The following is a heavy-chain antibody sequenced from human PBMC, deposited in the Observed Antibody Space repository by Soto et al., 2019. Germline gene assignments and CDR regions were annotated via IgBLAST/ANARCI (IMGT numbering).Heavy chain of an antibody. CDR1: GYRFTSFW. D-gene: IGHD1-20*01. V-gene: IGHV5-51*01. Sequence: GESLKISFKASGYRFTSFWIGWVRQMPGKGLEWMGIIYPGDSEARYGPSFQGQVTISADESIHTAYLQWNNLKASDTAVYYCAQDITGTSPLNWFDPWGQGTLVTVSS. CDR3: AQDITGTSPLNWFDP. CDR2: IYPGDSEA. J-gene: IGHJ5*02.